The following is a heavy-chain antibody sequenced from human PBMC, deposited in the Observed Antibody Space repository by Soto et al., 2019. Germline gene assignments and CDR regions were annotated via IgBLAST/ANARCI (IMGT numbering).Heavy chain of an antibody. CDR2: IDPSDSYT. J-gene: IGHJ4*02. V-gene: IGHV5-10-1*01. CDR1: GYNFPYFW. D-gene: IGHD1-1*01. CDR3: AGHQKLAERLSALDY. Sequence: GESLKISCEGSGYNFPYFWITWARQMPGKGLEWMGTIDPSDSYTDYSPSFQGHVSLSADKSSSTAYLQWSSLKASDTAMCYCAGHQKLAERLSALDYWGQGTPVTVSS.